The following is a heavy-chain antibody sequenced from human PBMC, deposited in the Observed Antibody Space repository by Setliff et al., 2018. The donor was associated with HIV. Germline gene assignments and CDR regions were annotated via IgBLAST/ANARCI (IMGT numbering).Heavy chain of an antibody. J-gene: IGHJ4*02. V-gene: IGHV1-2*02. CDR2: INPNSGDT. CDR1: GYTFTGYY. D-gene: IGHD1-26*01. CDR3: ARSWWGAEYYFDY. Sequence: ASVKVSCKASGYTFTGYYMHWVRQAPGQGLEWMGWINPNSGDTKYSQEFQGRVTITRDTSASTVYMELSSLRSEDMAVYYCARSWWGAEYYFDYWGQGTLVTVSS.